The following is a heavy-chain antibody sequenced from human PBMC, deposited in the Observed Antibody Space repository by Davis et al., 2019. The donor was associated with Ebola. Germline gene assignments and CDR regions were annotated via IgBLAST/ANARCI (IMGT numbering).Heavy chain of an antibody. CDR3: AKGTVTRYFDY. D-gene: IGHD4-17*01. Sequence: GGSLRLSCAASGFTFSRFAMNWVRQAPGKGLEWVSTLGLGADTYYADSVKGRFTISRDNSKNTLYLQMNSLRAEDTAVYYCAKGTVTRYFDYWGQGTLVTVSS. V-gene: IGHV3-23*01. J-gene: IGHJ4*02. CDR2: LGLGADT. CDR1: GFTFSRFA.